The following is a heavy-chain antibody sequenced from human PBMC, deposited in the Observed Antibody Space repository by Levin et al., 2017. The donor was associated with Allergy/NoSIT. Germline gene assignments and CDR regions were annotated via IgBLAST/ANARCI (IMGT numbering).Heavy chain of an antibody. J-gene: IGHJ3*02. CDR2: ISYDGGNK. CDR1: GFTFSNYA. V-gene: IGHV3-30-3*01. D-gene: IGHD7-27*01. Sequence: GESLKISCAASGFTFSNYAMHWVRQAPGKGLEWVALISYDGGNKYYADSVKGRFTISRDNSKNTLYLQMNSLRAEDTAVYYCARAKLGPDVFDIWGQGIMVTVSS. CDR3: ARAKLGPDVFDI.